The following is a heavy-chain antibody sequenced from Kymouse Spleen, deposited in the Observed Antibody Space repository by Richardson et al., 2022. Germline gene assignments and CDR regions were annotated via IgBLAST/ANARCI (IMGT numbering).Heavy chain of an antibody. J-gene: IGHJ6*02. V-gene: IGHV3-15*01. D-gene: IGHD3-3*01,IGHD3-9*01. CDR3: TTAYYGISGMDV. Sequence: EVQLVESGGGLVKPGGSLRLSCAASGFTFSNAWMSWVRQAPGKGLEWVGRIKSKTDGGTTDYAAPVKGRFTISRDDSKNTLYLQMNSLKTEDTAVYYCTTAYYGISGMDVWGQGTTVTVSS. CDR1: GFTFSNAW. CDR2: IKSKTDGGTT.